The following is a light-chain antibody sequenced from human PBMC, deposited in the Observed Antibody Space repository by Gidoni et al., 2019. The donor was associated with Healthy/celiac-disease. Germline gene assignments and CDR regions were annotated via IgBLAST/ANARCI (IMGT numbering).Light chain of an antibody. V-gene: IGKV3D-7*01. Sequence: EIVMTQSPATLSLSPGERATLSCRASQSVSSSYLSWYQQKPGQAPRLLIYGASTRATGIPARFSGSGSGTDFTLTISSLQPEDFAVYYCQQDYNLPPWTIGQGTKVEIK. CDR3: QQDYNLPPWT. CDR2: GAS. CDR1: QSVSSSY. J-gene: IGKJ1*01.